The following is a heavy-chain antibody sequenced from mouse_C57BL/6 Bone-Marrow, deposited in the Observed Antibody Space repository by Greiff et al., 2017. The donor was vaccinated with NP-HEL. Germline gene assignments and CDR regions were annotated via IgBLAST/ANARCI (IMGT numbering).Heavy chain of an antibody. CDR2: ISTYYGDA. V-gene: IGHV1-67*01. CDR1: GYTFTDYA. J-gene: IGHJ2*01. CDR3: TRGGDY. Sequence: VQVVESGPELVRPGVSVKISCKGSGYTFTDYAMHWVKQSHAKSLEWIGVISTYYGDASYNQKFKDKATMTADKSSSTAYMELRSLTSEDSAVYYGTRGGDYWGQGTTLTVSS.